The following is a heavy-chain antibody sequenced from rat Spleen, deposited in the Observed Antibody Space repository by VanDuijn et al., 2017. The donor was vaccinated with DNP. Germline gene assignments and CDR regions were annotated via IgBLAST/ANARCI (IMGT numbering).Heavy chain of an antibody. Sequence: EVQLQESGPGLVKPSQSLSLTCSVTGYSITNNYWGWFRKFPGNKMEWIGHISYSGTTNYNPSLKSRISITRDTSKNQFFLQLNSVTTEDTATYYCARAHYYDGSYYSLGWGQGVMVTVSS. CDR3: ARAHYYDGSYYSLG. J-gene: IGHJ2*01. CDR1: GYSITNNY. CDR2: ISYSGTT. D-gene: IGHD1-12*02. V-gene: IGHV3-1*01.